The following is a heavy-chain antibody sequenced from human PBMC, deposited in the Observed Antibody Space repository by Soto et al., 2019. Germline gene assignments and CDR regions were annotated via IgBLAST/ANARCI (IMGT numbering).Heavy chain of an antibody. V-gene: IGHV3-23*01. CDR3: ARDLGYCSSTSCYEIRGWFGP. CDR1: GFIFSTYA. J-gene: IGHJ5*02. CDR2: IGGSGGRT. D-gene: IGHD2-2*01. Sequence: GGSLRLSCEASGFIFSTYAMSWVRQSPGKGLEWVSVIGGSGGRTYYADSVKGRFTISRDNSKNTVYLQMNSLRAEDTAVYYCARDLGYCSSTSCYEIRGWFGPWGQGTLVTVSS.